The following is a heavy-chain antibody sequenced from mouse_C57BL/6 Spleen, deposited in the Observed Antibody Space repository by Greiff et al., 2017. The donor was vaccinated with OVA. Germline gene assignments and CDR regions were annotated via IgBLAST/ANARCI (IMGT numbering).Heavy chain of an antibody. Sequence: QVQLQQSGAELARPGASVKLSCKASGYTFTSYGISWVKQRTGQGLEWIGEIYPRSGNTYYNEKFKGKATLTPDKSSSTAYMELRSLTSEDSAVYFCARWGGYWYFDVWGTGTTVTVSS. J-gene: IGHJ1*03. CDR2: IYPRSGNT. CDR3: ARWGGYWYFDV. V-gene: IGHV1-81*01. CDR1: GYTFTSYG.